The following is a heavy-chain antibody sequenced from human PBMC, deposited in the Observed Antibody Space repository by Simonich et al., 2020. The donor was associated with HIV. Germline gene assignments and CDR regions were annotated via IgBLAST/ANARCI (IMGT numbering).Heavy chain of an antibody. Sequence: QVHLVQSGAEVKKPGASVKVSCKASGYTFTNYYIHWVRQAPGQGLEWMGRLSPKNGGTAYPQKFQGRVTMTRDTSISTAYMELNRLKSDDTAIYYCATHGPGSYSSALDIWGQGTMVTVSS. D-gene: IGHD1-26*01. V-gene: IGHV1-2*06. CDR1: GYTFTNYY. CDR2: LSPKNGGT. CDR3: ATHGPGSYSSALDI. J-gene: IGHJ3*02.